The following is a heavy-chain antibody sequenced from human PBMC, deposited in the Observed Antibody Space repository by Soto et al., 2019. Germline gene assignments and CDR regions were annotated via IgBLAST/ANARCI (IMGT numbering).Heavy chain of an antibody. D-gene: IGHD3-10*01. Sequence: QLQLQESGPGLVKPSETLSLTCTVSGGSITGAYYYWGWIRQSPGKGLEYIGSIHYSGRTYYNPSLQGRVTVSVDTSKNQFSLRLVSVTAADTAVYYSARHGSGTYYPIDYWGQGTLVTVSS. J-gene: IGHJ4*02. V-gene: IGHV4-39*01. CDR1: GGSITGAYYY. CDR3: ARHGSGTYYPIDY. CDR2: IHYSGRT.